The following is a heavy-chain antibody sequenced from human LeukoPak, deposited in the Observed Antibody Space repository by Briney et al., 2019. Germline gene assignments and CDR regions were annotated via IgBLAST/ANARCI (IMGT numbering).Heavy chain of an antibody. D-gene: IGHD7-27*01. CDR2: IIPIFGTA. J-gene: IGHJ4*02. Sequence: ASVKVSCKASGGTFSSYAISWVRQAPGQGLEWMGGIIPIFGTANYAQKFQGRVTITADESTSTAYMELSSLRSEDTAVYYCASSCNWGMYYFDYWGQGTLVTVSS. CDR3: ASSCNWGMYYFDY. CDR1: GGTFSSYA. V-gene: IGHV1-69*01.